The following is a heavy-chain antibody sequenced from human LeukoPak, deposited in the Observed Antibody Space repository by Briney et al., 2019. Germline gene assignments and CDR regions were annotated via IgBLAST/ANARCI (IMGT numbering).Heavy chain of an antibody. CDR2: ISSSSSYT. J-gene: IGHJ4*02. CDR3: ARDGHSYGYDLDY. V-gene: IGHV3-11*06. D-gene: IGHD5-18*01. CDR1: GFTFSDYY. Sequence: GGSLRLSCAASGFTFSDYYMSWIRQAPGKGLEWVSYISSSSSYTNYADSVKGRFTISRDKAKNSLYLQMNSPRAEDTAVYYCARDGHSYGYDLDYWGQGTLVTVSS.